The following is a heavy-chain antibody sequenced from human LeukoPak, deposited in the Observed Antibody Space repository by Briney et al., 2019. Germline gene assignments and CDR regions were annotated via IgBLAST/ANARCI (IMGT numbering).Heavy chain of an antibody. V-gene: IGHV4-34*01. Sequence: SETLSLTCAVYGGTFSGYYWSWIRQPPGKGLEWIGEINHSGSTNYNPSLKSRVTISVDTSKNQFSLKLSSVTAADTAVYYCARSSTRLPDYWGQGTLVTVSS. J-gene: IGHJ4*02. CDR3: ARSSTRLPDY. CDR2: INHSGST. CDR1: GGTFSGYY. D-gene: IGHD3-3*02.